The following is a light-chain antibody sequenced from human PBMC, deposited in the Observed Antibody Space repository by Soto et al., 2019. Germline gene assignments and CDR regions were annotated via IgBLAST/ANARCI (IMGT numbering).Light chain of an antibody. V-gene: IGKV4-1*01. Sequence: DIVMTQSPDSQAVSLGERATINCKSSQTILYSSNNRNYLAWYQLKPGQPPKLLIYWASTRESGVPDRFSGSGSGTDFTLTISSLQAEDVAVYYCQQYYSTWWTFGQGTKVDIK. J-gene: IGKJ1*01. CDR3: QQYYSTWWT. CDR2: WAS. CDR1: QTILYSSNNRNY.